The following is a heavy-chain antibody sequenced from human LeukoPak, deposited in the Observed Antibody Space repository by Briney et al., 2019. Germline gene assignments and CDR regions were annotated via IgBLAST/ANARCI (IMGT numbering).Heavy chain of an antibody. J-gene: IGHJ6*03. Sequence: SVKVSCKASGGTFSSYAISWVRQAPGQGLEWMGGIIPIFGTANYAQKFQGRVTITADESTSTAYMELSSLRSEDTAVYYCARGLDYGGNPGYYYYYMDAWGKGTTVTISS. CDR1: GGTFSSYA. CDR2: IIPIFGTA. CDR3: ARGLDYGGNPGYYYYYMDA. V-gene: IGHV1-69*13. D-gene: IGHD4-23*01.